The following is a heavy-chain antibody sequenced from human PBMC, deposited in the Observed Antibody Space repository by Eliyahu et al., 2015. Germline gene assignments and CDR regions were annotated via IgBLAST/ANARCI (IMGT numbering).Heavy chain of an antibody. D-gene: IGHD2-15*01. CDR3: ARGSGFIVDY. J-gene: IGHJ4*02. CDR1: GGSFSGYY. Sequence: QVQLQQWGAGLLKPSETLSLTCAVYGGSFSGYYWSWIRQPPGKGLEWIGEINHSGSTNYNPSLKSRVTISVDTSKNQFSLKLSSVTAADTAVYYCARGSGFIVDYWGQGTLVTVSS. V-gene: IGHV4-34*01. CDR2: INHSGST.